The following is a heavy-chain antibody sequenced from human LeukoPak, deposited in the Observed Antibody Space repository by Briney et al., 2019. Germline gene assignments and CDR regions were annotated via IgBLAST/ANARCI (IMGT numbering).Heavy chain of an antibody. CDR3: ARDSRSSGYYVSNYYYGMDV. D-gene: IGHD3-22*01. J-gene: IGHJ6*02. V-gene: IGHV4-61*02. CDR1: GGSISSGSYY. Sequence: SETLSLTCTVSGGSISSGSYYWSWIRQPAGKGLEWIGRIYTSGSTYYNPSLKSRVTISVDTSKNQFSLKLSSVTAADTAVYYCARDSRSSGYYVSNYYYGMDVWGQGTTVTVSS. CDR2: IYTSGST.